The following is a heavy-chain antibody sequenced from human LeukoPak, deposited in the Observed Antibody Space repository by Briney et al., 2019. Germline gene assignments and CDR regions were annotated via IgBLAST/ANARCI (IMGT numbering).Heavy chain of an antibody. CDR1: GGSFSGYY. J-gene: IGHJ4*02. D-gene: IGHD3-3*01. V-gene: IGHV4-34*01. Sequence: SETLSLTCAVYGGSFSGYYWSWIRQPPGKGLEWIGEINHSGSTNYNPPLKSRVTISVDTSKNQFSLKLSSVTAADTAVYYCARVLLRFPFDYWGQGTLVTVSS. CDR3: ARVLLRFPFDY. CDR2: INHSGST.